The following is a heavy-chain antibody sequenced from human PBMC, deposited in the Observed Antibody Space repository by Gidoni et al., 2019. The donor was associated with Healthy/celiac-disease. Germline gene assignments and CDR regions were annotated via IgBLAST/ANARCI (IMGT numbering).Heavy chain of an antibody. CDR2: FRRGDGRT. CDR3: ATQETTVTTLYV. V-gene: IGHV3-23*01. J-gene: IGHJ4*02. Sequence: EVPQLESGGGLVQPGGSLRLTCATSGVTFSSSGMSWVRQAPGKGLEWVAAFRRGDGRTYYADSVKCRFTITSDNSKNTLYLQINSLRAEDTAVYYCATQETTVTTLYVWGQGTLVTVSS. CDR1: GVTFSSSG. D-gene: IGHD4-17*01.